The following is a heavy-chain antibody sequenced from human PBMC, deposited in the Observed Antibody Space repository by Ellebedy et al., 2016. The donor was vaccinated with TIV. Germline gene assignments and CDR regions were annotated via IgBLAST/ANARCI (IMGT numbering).Heavy chain of an antibody. Sequence: GESLKISCAVSGFTVSGNYMSWVRQAPGKGLEWVSIIYNSGITYYPDSVKGRFTISRDNSKNTVSLQMNSLRAEDTAVYYCSRVDLGLAFHYWGRGTLVSVSS. V-gene: IGHV3-53*01. D-gene: IGHD3/OR15-3a*01. CDR2: IYNSGIT. CDR3: SRVDLGLAFHY. J-gene: IGHJ4*02. CDR1: GFTVSGNY.